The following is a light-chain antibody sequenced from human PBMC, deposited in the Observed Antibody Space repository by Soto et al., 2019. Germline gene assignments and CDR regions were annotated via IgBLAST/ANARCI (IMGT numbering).Light chain of an antibody. J-gene: IGKJ1*01. V-gene: IGKV1-17*01. Sequence: DIPMTQSPSSLSASLGDRVTITCRASQAIRNDVGWYQQKPGQDPKRLIYVASRWESGVPSRFSGSGSGTNFTLSLNSLQPEDFATYYCQQGYSNPWTFGQGTKVDI. CDR2: VAS. CDR3: QQGYSNPWT. CDR1: QAIRND.